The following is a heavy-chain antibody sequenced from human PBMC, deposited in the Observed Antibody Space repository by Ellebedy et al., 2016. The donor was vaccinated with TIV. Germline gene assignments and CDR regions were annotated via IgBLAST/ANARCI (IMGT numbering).Heavy chain of an antibody. D-gene: IGHD2-15*01. Sequence: AASVKVSCKASAYTFTNYYIHWVRQAPGQGLEWLGMINPGGGRASYAQRLRGRVTMTGDTSTSTVYMDLSSLRSEDTAIYYCARHLRKRRSTSPGYDAFDFWGQGTMVTVSS. J-gene: IGHJ3*01. V-gene: IGHV1-46*04. CDR2: INPGGGRA. CDR3: ARHLRKRRSTSPGYDAFDF. CDR1: AYTFTNYY.